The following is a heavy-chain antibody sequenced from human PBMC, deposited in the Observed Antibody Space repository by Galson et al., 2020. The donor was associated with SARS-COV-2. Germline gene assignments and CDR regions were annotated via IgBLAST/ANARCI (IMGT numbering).Heavy chain of an antibody. J-gene: IGHJ6*03. Sequence: ASVKVSCKASGYTFTGYYMHWVRQAPGQGLEWMGWIHPNSGGTNYAQKFQGRVTMTRDTSISTAYMELSRLRSDDTAVYYCARVGASMYSSSSDYYYYMDVWGKGTTVTVSS. CDR3: ARVGASMYSSSSDYYYYMDV. V-gene: IGHV1-2*02. CDR2: IHPNSGGT. D-gene: IGHD6-19*01. CDR1: GYTFTGYY.